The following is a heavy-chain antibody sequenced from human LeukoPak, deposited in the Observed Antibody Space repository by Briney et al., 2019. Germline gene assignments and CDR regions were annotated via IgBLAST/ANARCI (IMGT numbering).Heavy chain of an antibody. Sequence: GGSLRLSCAASGFTFSSYSMNWVRQAPGKGLEWVSSISSSSSYIYYADSVKGRFTISRDNSKNTLYLQVNSLRAEDTAVYYCAGPDYYGSGSYYDYWGQGTLVTVSS. CDR3: AGPDYYGSGSYYDY. V-gene: IGHV3-21*01. CDR2: ISSSSSYI. D-gene: IGHD3-10*01. J-gene: IGHJ4*02. CDR1: GFTFSSYS.